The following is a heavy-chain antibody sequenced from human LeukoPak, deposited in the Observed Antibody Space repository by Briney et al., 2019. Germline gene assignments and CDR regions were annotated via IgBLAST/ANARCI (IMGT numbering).Heavy chain of an antibody. J-gene: IGHJ4*02. CDR2: ISGSNGNT. CDR1: GYSFNRYG. V-gene: IGHV1-18*01. CDR3: ARSGRGTYYYFDL. Sequence: EASVRVSCKASGYSFNRYGVSWVRQAPGQGLEWVGWISGSNGNTYYAQSFQGRVTMTTDVSTGTAYMDLRNLGFDDTAVYFCARSGRGTYYYFDLWGQGTLVSVSS. D-gene: IGHD1-26*01.